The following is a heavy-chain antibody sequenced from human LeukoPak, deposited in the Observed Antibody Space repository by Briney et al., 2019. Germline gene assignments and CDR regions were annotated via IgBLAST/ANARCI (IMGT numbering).Heavy chain of an antibody. J-gene: IGHJ6*02. D-gene: IGHD3-22*01. Sequence: SETLSLTCTVSGGSISSSSYYWGWIRQPPGKGLEWIGSIYYSGSTYYNPSLKSRVTISVDTSKNQFSLKLSSVTAADTAVYYCAREEYYDSSGYYFFVGGGDYYYGMDVWGQGTTVTVSS. CDR1: GGSISSSSYY. V-gene: IGHV4-39*07. CDR3: AREEYYDSSGYYFFVGGGDYYYGMDV. CDR2: IYYSGST.